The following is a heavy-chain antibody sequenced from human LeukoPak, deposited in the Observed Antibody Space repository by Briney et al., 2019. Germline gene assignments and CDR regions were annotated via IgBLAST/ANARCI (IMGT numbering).Heavy chain of an antibody. Sequence: GGSLRLSCSASGFTFRSHWMTWVRQAPGKGLEWVSSISSSSSYIYYADSVKGRFTISRDNAKNSLYLQMNSLRAEDTAVYYCARGYDILTGYYDYWGQGTLVTVSS. D-gene: IGHD3-9*01. CDR1: GFTFRSHW. V-gene: IGHV3-21*01. J-gene: IGHJ4*02. CDR3: ARGYDILTGYYDY. CDR2: ISSSSSYI.